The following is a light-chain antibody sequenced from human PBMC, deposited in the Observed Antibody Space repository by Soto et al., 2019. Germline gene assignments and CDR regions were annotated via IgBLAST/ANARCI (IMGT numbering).Light chain of an antibody. CDR2: DNS. J-gene: IGLJ3*02. CDR1: SSDIGDSY. CDR3: ATWDNSLSAV. Sequence: QSVLTQPPSVSAAPGQKVTISCSGDSSDIGDSYVSWYQHLPGTAPKLLIYDNSKRPSGIPGRFSGSKSGTSATLAITGLQTGDEANYYSATWDNSLSAVFGGGTKLTVL. V-gene: IGLV1-51*01.